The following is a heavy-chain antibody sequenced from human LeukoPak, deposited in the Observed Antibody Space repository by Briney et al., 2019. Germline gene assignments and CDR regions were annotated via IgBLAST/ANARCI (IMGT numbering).Heavy chain of an antibody. CDR3: ARLMVRGVTLYYYYGMDV. CDR1: GYSFTSYW. J-gene: IGHJ6*04. D-gene: IGHD3-10*01. CDR2: IGPSDSYT. Sequence: GESLRISCKGSGYSFTSYWISWVRQMPGKGLEWMGRIGPSDSYTNYSPSFQGHVTISADKSISTAYLQWSSLKASDTAMYYCARLMVRGVTLYYYYGMDVWGKGTTVTVSS. V-gene: IGHV5-10-1*01.